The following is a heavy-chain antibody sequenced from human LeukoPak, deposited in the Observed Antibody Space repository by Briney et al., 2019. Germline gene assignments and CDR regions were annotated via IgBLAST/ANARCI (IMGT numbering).Heavy chain of an antibody. Sequence: ASVKVSCKASGYCFIGYYMHWVRQAPGQGLEWMGWINPKTGGTNYAQKFQGRVTMTRDTSISTAYMELSRLRSDDTAVYYCARVYYDSSGYPDYWGQGTLVTVSS. V-gene: IGHV1-2*02. CDR1: GYCFIGYY. D-gene: IGHD3-22*01. CDR2: INPKTGGT. J-gene: IGHJ4*02. CDR3: ARVYYDSSGYPDY.